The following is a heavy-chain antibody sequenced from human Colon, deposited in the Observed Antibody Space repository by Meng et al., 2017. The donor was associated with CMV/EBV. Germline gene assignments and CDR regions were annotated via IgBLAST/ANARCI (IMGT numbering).Heavy chain of an antibody. CDR2: IKQDGSEK. V-gene: IGHV3-7*01. Sequence: SCAASGFTFSSYLMSWVRQAPGKGLEWVANIKQDGSEKYYVDSVKGRFTISRDNAKNSLYLQMNSLRAEDTAVYFCARVGAARSLGYWGQGTLVTVSS. J-gene: IGHJ4*02. CDR3: ARVGAARSLGY. D-gene: IGHD6-13*01. CDR1: GFTFSSYL.